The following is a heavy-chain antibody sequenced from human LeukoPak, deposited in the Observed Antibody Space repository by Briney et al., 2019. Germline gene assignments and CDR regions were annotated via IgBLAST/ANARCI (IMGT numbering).Heavy chain of an antibody. CDR3: ASAQSRSWYKRWDY. V-gene: IGHV4-39*01. J-gene: IGHJ4*02. CDR1: GGSISSSSYY. CDR2: IYYSGST. D-gene: IGHD6-13*01. Sequence: SETLSLTCTVSGGSISSSSYYWGWIRQPPGKGLEWIGSIYYSGSTYYNPSLKSRVTISVDTSKNRFSLKLSSVTAADTAVYYCASAQSRSWYKRWDYWGQGTLVTVSS.